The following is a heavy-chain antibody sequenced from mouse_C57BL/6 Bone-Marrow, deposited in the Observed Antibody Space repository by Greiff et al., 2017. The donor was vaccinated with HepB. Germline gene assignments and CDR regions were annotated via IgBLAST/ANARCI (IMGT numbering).Heavy chain of an antibody. CDR1: GYTFTSYW. D-gene: IGHD1-1*01. J-gene: IGHJ4*01. CDR3: ARGDYYGSSYYYAMDY. CDR2: IHPNSGST. Sequence: VQLQQPGAELVKPGASVKLSCKASGYTFTSYWMHWVKQRPGQGLEWIGMIHPNSGSTNYNEKFKSKATLTVDKSSSTAYMQLSSLTSEDSAVYYCARGDYYGSSYYYAMDYWGQGTPVTVSS. V-gene: IGHV1-64*01.